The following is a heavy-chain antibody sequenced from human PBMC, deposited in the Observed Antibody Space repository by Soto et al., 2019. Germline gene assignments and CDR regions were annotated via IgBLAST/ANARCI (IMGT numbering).Heavy chain of an antibody. CDR3: ARGRPEALGLVIDL. V-gene: IGHV1-8*01. CDR2: MNPNSGNT. J-gene: IGHJ2*01. D-gene: IGHD2-8*02. Sequence: QVQLVQSGAEVKKPGDSVKVSCKASGYTFTSYDINWVRQATGQGLEWMGWMNPNSGNTGYAQKFQGRVTMTRNTSISTAYMELSCLRSGDTAVYYCARGRPEALGLVIDLWGRVTLVTVSS. CDR1: GYTFTSYD.